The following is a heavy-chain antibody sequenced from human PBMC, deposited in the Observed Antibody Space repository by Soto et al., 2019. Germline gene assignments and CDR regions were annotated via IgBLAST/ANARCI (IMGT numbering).Heavy chain of an antibody. Sequence: SETLSLTCAVYGGSFSGYYWSWIRQPPGKGLEWIGEINHSGSTYYNPSLKSRVTISVDTSKNQFSLKLSSVTAADTAVYYCARDRMVATYWGQGTLVTVSS. CDR3: ARDRMVATY. CDR2: INHSGST. J-gene: IGHJ4*02. D-gene: IGHD5-12*01. V-gene: IGHV4-34*01. CDR1: GGSFSGYY.